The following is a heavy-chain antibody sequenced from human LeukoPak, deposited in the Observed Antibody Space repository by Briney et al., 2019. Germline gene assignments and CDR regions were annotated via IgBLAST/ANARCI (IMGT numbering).Heavy chain of an antibody. CDR3: ARLDYGDSELDY. V-gene: IGHV5-51*01. D-gene: IGHD4-17*01. J-gene: IGHJ4*02. Sequence: HGESLQISCKGSGSIFTSYWIGWVRQLPGKGLEWMGIIYPGDSDTRYSPSFQGQVTISADKSISTAYLQWSSLKASDTAMYYCARLDYGDSELDYWGQGTLVTVSS. CDR1: GSIFTSYW. CDR2: IYPGDSDT.